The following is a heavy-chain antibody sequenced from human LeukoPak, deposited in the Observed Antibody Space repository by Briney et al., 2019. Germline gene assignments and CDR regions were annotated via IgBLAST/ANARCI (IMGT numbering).Heavy chain of an antibody. CDR2: IYPGDSDI. Sequence: GGSLKISCKGSGYSFTSYWIGWVRQMPGKGLEWMGIIYPGDSDIRYSPSFQGQVTTSADKSISTAYLQWSSLKASDTAMYYCARRAYSSGWYRFDYWGQGTLVTVSS. V-gene: IGHV5-51*01. J-gene: IGHJ4*02. D-gene: IGHD6-19*01. CDR3: ARRAYSSGWYRFDY. CDR1: GYSFTSYW.